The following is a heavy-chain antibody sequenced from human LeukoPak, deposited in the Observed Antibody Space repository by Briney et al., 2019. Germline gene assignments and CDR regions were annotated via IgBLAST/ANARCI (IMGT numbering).Heavy chain of an antibody. CDR2: IRPKSDGGTA. Sequence: GGSLRLSCTTSGFTFRDQFITWFRQAPGKGLEWVAFIRPKSDGGTAEYAASMKGRFTMSRDDSRSIAYLDMNSLKTEDTAVYYCDNGGYWGQGTLVTVSS. D-gene: IGHD2-8*01. CDR1: GFTFRDQF. J-gene: IGHJ4*02. V-gene: IGHV3-49*03. CDR3: DNGGY.